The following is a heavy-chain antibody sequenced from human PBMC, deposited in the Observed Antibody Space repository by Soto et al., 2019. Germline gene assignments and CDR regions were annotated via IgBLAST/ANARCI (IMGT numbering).Heavy chain of an antibody. V-gene: IGHV3-48*02. CDR1: GFTFSSYS. D-gene: IGHD6-13*01. CDR3: ARGGGIIAAADYYYYSMDV. J-gene: IGHJ6*02. Sequence: QPGGSLRLSCAASGFTFSSYSMNWVRQAPGKGLEWVSYIRSSSSTIYYADSVKGRFTISRDNPKNSLYLQMNSLRDEDTAVYYCARGGGIIAAADYYYYSMDVWGQGTTVTVSS. CDR2: IRSSSSTI.